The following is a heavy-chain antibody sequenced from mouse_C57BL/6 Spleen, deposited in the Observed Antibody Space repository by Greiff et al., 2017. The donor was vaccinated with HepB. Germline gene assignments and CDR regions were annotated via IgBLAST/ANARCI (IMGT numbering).Heavy chain of an antibody. CDR3: ATYYSNYGGFAY. CDR2: INYDGSST. J-gene: IGHJ3*01. D-gene: IGHD2-5*01. Sequence: EVNVVESEGGLVQPGSSMKLSCTASGFTFSDYYMAWVRQVPEKGLEWVANINYDGSSTYYLDSLKSRFIISRDNAKNILYLQMSSLKSEDTATYYCATYYSNYGGFAYWGQGTLVTVSA. CDR1: GFTFSDYY. V-gene: IGHV5-16*01.